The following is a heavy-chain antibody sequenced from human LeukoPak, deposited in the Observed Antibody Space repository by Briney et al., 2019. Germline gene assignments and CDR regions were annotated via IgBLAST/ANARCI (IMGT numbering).Heavy chain of an antibody. CDR2: IASDGSST. D-gene: IGHD4-23*01. J-gene: IGHJ4*02. Sequence: GGSVRLSCAASGFTSSSYWMNWVRQAPGKGLVWVSRIASDGSSTTYADSVKGRFSISRDNAKNTLYLQMNSLRVEDTAVYYCARGRPHGNDYWGQGTLVTVSS. CDR1: GFTSSSYW. V-gene: IGHV3-74*01. CDR3: ARGRPHGNDY.